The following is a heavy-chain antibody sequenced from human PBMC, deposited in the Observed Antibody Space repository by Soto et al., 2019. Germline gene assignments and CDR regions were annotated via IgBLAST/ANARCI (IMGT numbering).Heavy chain of an antibody. V-gene: IGHV4-31*03. Sequence: QVQLQESGPGLVKPSQTLALTCTVSGGSISSRGYYWSWIRQHPGKGLEWLAYIYYTGSTSYNPSLKSRVTILYDTSNNHFSLRLRSVTAADTAVYYCARESLDYGDYGLPYCYMDVWGKGTTVTVSS. CDR2: IYYTGST. D-gene: IGHD4-17*01. CDR3: ARESLDYGDYGLPYCYMDV. CDR1: GGSISSRGYY. J-gene: IGHJ6*03.